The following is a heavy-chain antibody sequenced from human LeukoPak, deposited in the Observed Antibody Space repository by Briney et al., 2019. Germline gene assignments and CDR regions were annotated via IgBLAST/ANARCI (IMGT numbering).Heavy chain of an antibody. CDR2: IRQDGNEK. J-gene: IGHJ4*02. Sequence: GGSLRLSCGASGFTFSSNWMSWVRQAPGKGLEWVANIRQDGNEKYYVDSVKGRFTISRDNAKNSLYLQMKSLRAEDTAVYYCARDTIAAADRPFDYWGQGTLVTVSS. CDR1: GFTFSSNW. CDR3: ARDTIAAADRPFDY. V-gene: IGHV3-7*01. D-gene: IGHD6-13*01.